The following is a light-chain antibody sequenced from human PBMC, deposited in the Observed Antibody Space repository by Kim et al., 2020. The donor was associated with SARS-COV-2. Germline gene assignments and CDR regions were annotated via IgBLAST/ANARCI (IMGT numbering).Light chain of an antibody. CDR3: HQYGTWPWT. CDR1: QSVSSRY. CDR2: GAY. J-gene: IGKJ1*01. V-gene: IGKV3D-7*01. Sequence: SRGEGVTLSCRASQSVSSRYLSWYQHKPGQAPRLLIYGAYSRATGVPARFSGSGSGTEFTLTISSLQSDDVALYYCHQYGTWPWTFGQGTKVDIK.